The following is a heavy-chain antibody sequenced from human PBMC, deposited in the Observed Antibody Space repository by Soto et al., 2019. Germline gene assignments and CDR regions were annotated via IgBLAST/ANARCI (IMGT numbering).Heavy chain of an antibody. CDR1: GFTFSTYW. Sequence: EVQLVESGGDLVQPGGFLRLSCAASGFTFSTYWMHWVRQAPGKGLLWVSRIKTDGTYATYADSVKGRFTISRDNAKNTLYLQMNSLRVEDAAVYYCAAGGSGYYANWGQGTLVTVSS. CDR2: IKTDGTYA. CDR3: AAGGSGYYAN. D-gene: IGHD3-22*01. V-gene: IGHV3-74*01. J-gene: IGHJ4*02.